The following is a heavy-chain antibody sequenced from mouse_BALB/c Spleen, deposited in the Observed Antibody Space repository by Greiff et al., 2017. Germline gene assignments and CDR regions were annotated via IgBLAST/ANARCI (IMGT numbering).Heavy chain of an antibody. CDR1: GFSLTSYG. D-gene: IGHD2-3*01. CDR2: IWSGGST. CDR3: ARRDGYYHRACFAY. V-gene: IGHV2-2*02. Sequence: QVQLKESGPGLVQPSQSLSITCTVSGFSLTSYGVHWVRQSPGKGLEWLGVIWSGGSTDYNAAFISSLSISKDNSNSQVFFKMNSLQANDTAIYYCARRDGYYHRACFAYWGQGTLVTVSA. J-gene: IGHJ3*01.